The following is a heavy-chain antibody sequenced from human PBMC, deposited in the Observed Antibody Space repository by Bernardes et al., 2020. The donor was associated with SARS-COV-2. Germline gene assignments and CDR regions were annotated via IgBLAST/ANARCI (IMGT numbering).Heavy chain of an antibody. CDR1: GCSVNTNSDY. CDR2: VYYRGTT. Sequence: SETLSLTCTVSGCSVNTNSDYWSWIRQPPGKGLAWFGYVYYRGTTTYNPSLKSRVTISIDTSKNQFSLRLSSVTAAATAVYYCARRSGESLYYGSGSYSDWGQGILVTVSS. V-gene: IGHV4-61*01. J-gene: IGHJ4*02. CDR3: ARRSGESLYYGSGSYSD. D-gene: IGHD3-10*01.